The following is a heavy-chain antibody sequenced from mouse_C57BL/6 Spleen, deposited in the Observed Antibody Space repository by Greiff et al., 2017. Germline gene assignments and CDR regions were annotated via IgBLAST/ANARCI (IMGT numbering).Heavy chain of an antibody. J-gene: IGHJ1*03. V-gene: IGHV5-17*01. D-gene: IGHD4-1*01. Sequence: EVKLMESGGGLVKPGGSLKLSCAASGFTFSDYGMHWVRQAPEKGLEWVAYISSGSSTIYYADTVKGRFTISRDNAKNTLFLQMTSLRSEDTAMYYCARLGRYWYFDVWGTGTTVTVSS. CDR2: ISSGSSTI. CDR3: ARLGRYWYFDV. CDR1: GFTFSDYG.